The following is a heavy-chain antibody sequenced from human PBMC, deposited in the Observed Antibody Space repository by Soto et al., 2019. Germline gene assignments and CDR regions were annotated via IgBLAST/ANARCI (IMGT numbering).Heavy chain of an antibody. CDR2: INPSGGST. Sequence: GASVKVSCKASGYTFTSYYMHWVRQAPGQGLDWMGIINPSGGSTSYAQKFQGRVTMTRDTSTSTVYMELSSLRSEDTAVYYCARVPLWSGYLRGNDAFDIWGQGTMVTVSS. J-gene: IGHJ3*02. V-gene: IGHV1-46*03. CDR3: ARVPLWSGYLRGNDAFDI. CDR1: GYTFTSYY. D-gene: IGHD3-3*01.